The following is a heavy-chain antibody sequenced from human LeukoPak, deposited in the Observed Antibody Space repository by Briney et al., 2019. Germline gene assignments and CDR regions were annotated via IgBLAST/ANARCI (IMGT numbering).Heavy chain of an antibody. CDR3: AKDTYGLARVTMVGGDY. J-gene: IGHJ4*02. V-gene: IGHV3-30*02. CDR1: GFTFSSYG. D-gene: IGHD3-10*02. CDR2: IDYDGSYK. Sequence: GGSLRLFCGASGFTFSSYGMHWVRRAPGKGLVGVTFIDYDGSYKYYADSVKGRFTISRDDSENTLFLQMNSLRAEDTAVYYCAKDTYGLARVTMVGGDYWGQGTLVTVSS.